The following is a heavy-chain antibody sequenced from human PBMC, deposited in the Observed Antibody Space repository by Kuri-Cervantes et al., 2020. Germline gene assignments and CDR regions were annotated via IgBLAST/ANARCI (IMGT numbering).Heavy chain of an antibody. J-gene: IGHJ4*02. CDR2: IYYSGST. V-gene: IGHV4-39*01. CDR3: ARLWFGEFTFDY. D-gene: IGHD3-10*01. CDR1: GGSISSSSYY. Sequence: SETLSLTCTASGGSISSSSYYWGWIRQPPGKGLEWIGSIYYSGSTYYNPSLKSRVTISVDTSKNQFSLKLSSVTAADTAVYYCARLWFGEFTFDYWGQGTLVTVSS.